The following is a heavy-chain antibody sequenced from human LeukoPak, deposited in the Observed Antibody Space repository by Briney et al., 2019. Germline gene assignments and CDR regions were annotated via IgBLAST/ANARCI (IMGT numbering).Heavy chain of an antibody. CDR2: IVGSST. CDR1: GFIFSDYH. CDR3: TKDEPHESWFN. J-gene: IGHJ4*02. Sequence: GGSLRLSCATSGFIFSDYHMSWVRQAPGKGLELVSAIVGSSTHYADSVKGRFTISRDNFKNALYLQMNSLRAEDTAVYYCTKDEPHESWFNWGQGTLVTVSS. D-gene: IGHD6-13*01. V-gene: IGHV3-23*01.